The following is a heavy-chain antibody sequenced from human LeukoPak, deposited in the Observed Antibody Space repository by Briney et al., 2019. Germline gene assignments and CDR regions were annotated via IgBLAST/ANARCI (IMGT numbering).Heavy chain of an antibody. CDR1: GFTFSMYW. CDR2: ISTDGSST. D-gene: IGHD2/OR15-2a*01. CDR3: ASYLTSIPSGMDV. V-gene: IGHV3-74*01. Sequence: GPSLTLSCAASGFTFSMYWIHCLRQAPGKGLVCHSLISTDGSSTSYADSVKGRFTISRDNGKNTLYLQMNSLRAEDTAVYYCASYLTSIPSGMDVWGQGSTVTVSS. J-gene: IGHJ6*02.